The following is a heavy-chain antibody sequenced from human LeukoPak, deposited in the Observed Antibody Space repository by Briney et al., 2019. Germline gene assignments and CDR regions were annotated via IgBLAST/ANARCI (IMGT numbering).Heavy chain of an antibody. Sequence: SVKVSCKASGGTFSSYAISWVRQAPGQGLEWMGGIIPIFGTANYAQKFQGRVTITADESTSTAYMELSSLRSEDTAVYYCASRSLKGKEGQRITMVRGVIGWYFDLWGRGTLVTVSS. J-gene: IGHJ2*01. CDR1: GGTFSSYA. D-gene: IGHD3-10*01. V-gene: IGHV1-69*01. CDR2: IIPIFGTA. CDR3: ASRSLKGKEGQRITMVRGVIGWYFDL.